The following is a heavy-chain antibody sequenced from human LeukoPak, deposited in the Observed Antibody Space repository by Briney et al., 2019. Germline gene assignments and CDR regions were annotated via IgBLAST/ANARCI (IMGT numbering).Heavy chain of an antibody. CDR3: ARGGGYSSANYYFDY. Sequence: GRSLRLSCAASGFTFSSYAMHWVRQAPGKGLEWVAVISYDGSNKYYADSVKGRFTISRDNSKNTLYLQMNSLRAEDTAVYYCARGGGYSSANYYFDYWGQGTLVTVSS. CDR1: GFTFSSYA. V-gene: IGHV3-30*04. J-gene: IGHJ4*02. CDR2: ISYDGSNK. D-gene: IGHD6-19*01.